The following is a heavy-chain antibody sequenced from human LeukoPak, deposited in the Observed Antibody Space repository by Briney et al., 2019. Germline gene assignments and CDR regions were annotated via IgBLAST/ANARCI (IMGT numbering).Heavy chain of an antibody. CDR3: ARDHYYGSGSFNYFDY. CDR2: ISGSGGTT. J-gene: IGHJ4*02. CDR1: GFTFSAFE. D-gene: IGHD3-10*01. Sequence: PGGSLRLSCAASGFTFSAFEMNWVRQAPGKGLEWLSYISGSGGTTLYADSVKGRFTISRDNAKNSLYLQMNSLRPEDTAVYYCARDHYYGSGSFNYFDYWGQGTLVTVSS. V-gene: IGHV3-48*03.